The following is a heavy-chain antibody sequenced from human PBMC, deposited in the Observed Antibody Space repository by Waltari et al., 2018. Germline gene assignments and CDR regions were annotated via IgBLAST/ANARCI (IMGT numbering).Heavy chain of an antibody. Sequence: EVQLVESGGGLVQPGGSLRLSCAASGFIFSNYGMSWVRQAQGKGLEGVGDIKEDGSAKYYVDSVKGRFTISRDNAKNSLYLQMNSLRAEDTAVYYCAKDNVRRWDYWGQGTLVTVSS. D-gene: IGHD2-15*01. CDR2: IKEDGSAK. CDR1: GFIFSNYG. J-gene: IGHJ4*02. V-gene: IGHV3-7*04. CDR3: AKDNVRRWDY.